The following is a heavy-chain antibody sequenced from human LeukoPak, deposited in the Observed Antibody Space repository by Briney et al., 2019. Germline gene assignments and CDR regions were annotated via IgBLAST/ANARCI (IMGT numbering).Heavy chain of an antibody. Sequence: GGSLRLSCAASGFIVSNNYMSWVRQAPGKGLEWVSVIYSGGGTFYSDSVKGRFTISRDYSKNTLYLQMNSLRADDTAVYYCARDSSGPAFWGQGTLVTVFS. CDR2: IYSGGGT. V-gene: IGHV3-53*01. CDR1: GFIVSNNY. J-gene: IGHJ4*02. CDR3: ARDSSGPAF. D-gene: IGHD6-19*01.